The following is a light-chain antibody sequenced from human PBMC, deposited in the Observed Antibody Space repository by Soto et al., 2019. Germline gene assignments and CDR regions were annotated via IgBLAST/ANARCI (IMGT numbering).Light chain of an antibody. Sequence: EIVITQSPATLSVSPGERATLSCMASQSVFSNLAWYQQKPGQSPSLLIYGASTRATGIPDRFSGGGSGTEFTLTISSLQSEDFVVYYCQQYNSWPPITVGPGTRLDIK. J-gene: IGKJ5*01. CDR3: QQYNSWPPIT. V-gene: IGKV3-15*01. CDR1: QSVFSN. CDR2: GAS.